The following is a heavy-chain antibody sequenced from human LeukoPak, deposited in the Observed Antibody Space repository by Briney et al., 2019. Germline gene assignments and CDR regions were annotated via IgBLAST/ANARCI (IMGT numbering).Heavy chain of an antibody. CDR3: AKAGYQIVVVPAAIII. CDR1: GFTFSSYG. Sequence: GGSLRLSCAASGFTFSSYGMHWVRQAPGKGLEWVAVISYDGSNKYYADSVKGRFTISRDNSKNTLYLQMNSLRAEDTAVYYCAKAGYQIVVVPAAIIIWGQGTLVTVSS. CDR2: ISYDGSNK. V-gene: IGHV3-30*18. J-gene: IGHJ4*02. D-gene: IGHD2-2*01.